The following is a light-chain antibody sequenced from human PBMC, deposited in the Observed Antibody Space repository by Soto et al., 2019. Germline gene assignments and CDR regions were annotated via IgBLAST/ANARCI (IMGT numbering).Light chain of an antibody. J-gene: IGLJ3*02. CDR2: EDY. V-gene: IGLV2-23*01. CDR3: CSYAGSSTLV. Sequence: QSALTQAASVSGSPGQSITISCTGTSSDVGSYNFVSWYQQHPGKAPKLMIYEDYKRPSGVSNRFSGSKSGNTASLTISGLQAEDEADYYCCSYAGSSTLVFGGGTKLTVL. CDR1: SSDVGSYNF.